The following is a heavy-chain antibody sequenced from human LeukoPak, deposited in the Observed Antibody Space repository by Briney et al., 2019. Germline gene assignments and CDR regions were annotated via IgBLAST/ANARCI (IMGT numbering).Heavy chain of an antibody. CDR1: GASISSYY. D-gene: IGHD3-22*01. CDR2: IYYSGST. V-gene: IGHV4-59*01. CDR3: ARDGTSGYFPWYFDL. Sequence: PSETLSLTCTVSGASISSYYWSWIRQPPGKGLEWIGYIYYSGSTNYSPSLQSRVTISVDTSRNQFSLKLTSVTAADTAVYYCARDGTSGYFPWYFDLWGHGTLVTVSS. J-gene: IGHJ2*01.